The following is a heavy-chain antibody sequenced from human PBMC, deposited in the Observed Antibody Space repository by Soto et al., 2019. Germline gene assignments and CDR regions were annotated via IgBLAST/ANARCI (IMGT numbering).Heavy chain of an antibody. CDR3: ARQIYDSDTGPNFQYYFDS. CDR1: GYSFAGYW. Sequence: GESLKISCKGSGYSFAGYWITWVRQKPGKGLEWMGRIDPSDSQTYYSPSLRGHVTISVTKSITTVFLQWSSLGASDTAMYYCARQIYDSDTGPNFQYYFDSWGQGTPVTVSS. J-gene: IGHJ4*02. V-gene: IGHV5-10-1*01. CDR2: IDPSDSQT. D-gene: IGHD3-22*01.